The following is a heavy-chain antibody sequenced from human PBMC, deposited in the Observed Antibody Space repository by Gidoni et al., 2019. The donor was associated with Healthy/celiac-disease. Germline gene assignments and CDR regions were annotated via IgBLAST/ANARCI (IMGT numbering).Heavy chain of an antibody. J-gene: IGHJ4*02. V-gene: IGHV3-21*01. D-gene: IGHD1-20*01. CDR2: ISSSSSYI. CDR3: ARAITSNDY. Sequence: EVHLVESGGGLVKPGGSLRLYCASSGFPFSSYSMNWVRQAPGKGLEWFSSISSSSSYIYYADSVKGRFTIYRDNAKKSRDLQMNSLRAEDTAVYYCARAITSNDYWGQGTLVTVSS. CDR1: GFPFSSYS.